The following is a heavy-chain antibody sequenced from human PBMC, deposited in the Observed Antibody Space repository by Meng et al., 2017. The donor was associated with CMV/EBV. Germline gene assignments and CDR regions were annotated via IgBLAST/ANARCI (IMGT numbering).Heavy chain of an antibody. D-gene: IGHD2-2*02. CDR3: ASLYCSSASCYNDY. Sequence: SETLSLTCTVSGGSVSSGSYYWSWIRQPPGKGLEWIGYIYYSGSTNYNPSLKSRVTISVDTSKNQFSPKLSSVTAADTAVYYCASLYCSSASCYNDYWGQGTLVTVSS. J-gene: IGHJ4*02. CDR1: GGSVSSGSYY. CDR2: IYYSGST. V-gene: IGHV4-61*01.